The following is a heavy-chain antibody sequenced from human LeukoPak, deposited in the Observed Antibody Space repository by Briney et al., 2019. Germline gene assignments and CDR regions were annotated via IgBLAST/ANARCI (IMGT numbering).Heavy chain of an antibody. CDR2: ISSSGSTI. D-gene: IGHD2-2*02. J-gene: IGHJ4*02. V-gene: IGHV3-11*04. CDR1: GFTFSDYY. Sequence: PGGSLRLSCAASGFTFSDYYMSWIRQAPEKGLGWVSYISSSGSTIYYADSVKGRFTISRDNAKNSLYLQMNSLRAEDTAVYYCARRKLPCTSCYTELDYWGQGTLVTVSS. CDR3: ARRKLPCTSCYTELDY.